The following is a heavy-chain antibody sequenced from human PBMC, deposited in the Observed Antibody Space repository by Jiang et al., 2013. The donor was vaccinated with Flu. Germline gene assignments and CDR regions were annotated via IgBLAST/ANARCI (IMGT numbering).Heavy chain of an antibody. CDR3: AKEESGLSSDY. CDR2: ISYGGSNK. J-gene: IGHJ4*02. Sequence: QLLESGGGVVQPGRSLRLSCAASGFTFSSYGMHWVRQAPGKGLEWVAVISYGGSNKYYADSVKGRFTISRDNSKNTLYLQMNSLRAEDTAVYYCAKEESGLSSDYWGQGTLVTVSS. CDR1: GFTFSSYG. V-gene: IGHV3-30*18. D-gene: IGHD4/OR15-4a*01.